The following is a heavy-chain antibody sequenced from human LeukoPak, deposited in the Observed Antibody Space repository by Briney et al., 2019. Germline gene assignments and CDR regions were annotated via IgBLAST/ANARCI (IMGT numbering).Heavy chain of an antibody. D-gene: IGHD3-10*01. CDR3: AKQLRRILWFGESSQLDY. Sequence: GGSLRLSCAASGFTFSSYGMQWVRQAPGKGLVGVVVISYGGSNKYYTDSVKGRFTISRDNSKNTLYLQMNSMRAEDTAVYYCAKQLRRILWFGESSQLDYWGQGTLVTVSS. V-gene: IGHV3-30*18. J-gene: IGHJ4*02. CDR2: ISYGGSNK. CDR1: GFTFSSYG.